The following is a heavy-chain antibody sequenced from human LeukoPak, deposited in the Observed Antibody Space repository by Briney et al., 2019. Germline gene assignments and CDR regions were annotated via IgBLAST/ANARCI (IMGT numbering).Heavy chain of an antibody. CDR3: ARDRYSGSYYAAYYFDY. Sequence: ASVTVSCKASGYTFTSYYMHWVRQAPGQGLEWMGIINPSGGSTSYAQKFQGRVTMTRDTSTSTVYMELSSLRSEDTAVYYCARDRYSGSYYAAYYFDYWGQGTLVTVSS. CDR2: INPSGGST. D-gene: IGHD1-26*01. CDR1: GYTFTSYY. V-gene: IGHV1-46*01. J-gene: IGHJ4*02.